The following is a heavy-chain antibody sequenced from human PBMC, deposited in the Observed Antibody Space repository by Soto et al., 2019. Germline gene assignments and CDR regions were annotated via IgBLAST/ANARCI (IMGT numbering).Heavy chain of an antibody. CDR2: ISGSGGST. Sequence: VGSLRLSCAPSGFTFSSYAMSWVRQAPGKGLEWVSAISGSGGSTYYADSVKGRFTISRDNSKNTLYVQMNSLRAEDTAVYYCAKDIWVHDYGFDYWGQGTLVTVSS. D-gene: IGHD4-17*01. CDR3: AKDIWVHDYGFDY. J-gene: IGHJ4*02. CDR1: GFTFSSYA. V-gene: IGHV3-23*01.